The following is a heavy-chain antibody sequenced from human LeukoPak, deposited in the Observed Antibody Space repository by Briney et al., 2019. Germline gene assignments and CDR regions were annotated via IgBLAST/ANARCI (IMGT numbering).Heavy chain of an antibody. CDR2: ISAYNGNT. CDR3: AKNHYYGVLGLFQN. CDR1: GYTFTSYG. D-gene: IGHD3-10*01. Sequence: ASVKVSCKASGYTFTSYGISWVRQAPGQGLEWMGWISAYNGNTNYAQKLQGRVTMTTDTSTSTAYMELRSLRSDDTAVYYCAKNHYYGVLGLFQNWGQGTLVTVSS. V-gene: IGHV1-18*01. J-gene: IGHJ1*01.